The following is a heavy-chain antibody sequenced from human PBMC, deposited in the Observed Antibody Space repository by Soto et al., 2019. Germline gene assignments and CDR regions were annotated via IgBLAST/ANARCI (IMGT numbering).Heavy chain of an antibody. CDR2: INHSGST. Sequence: PSETLSLTCAVYGGSFSGYYWTWIRQPPGTGLEWIGEINHSGSTNYNPSLKSRVTISVDTSKNQFSLKLTSVTAADTAVYYCARDIPKGACYLDYWGQGTLVTVSS. D-gene: IGHD1-26*01. J-gene: IGHJ4*02. CDR1: GGSFSGYY. CDR3: ARDIPKGACYLDY. V-gene: IGHV4-34*01.